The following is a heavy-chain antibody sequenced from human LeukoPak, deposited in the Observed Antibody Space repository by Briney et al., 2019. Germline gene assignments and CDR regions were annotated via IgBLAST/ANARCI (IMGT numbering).Heavy chain of an antibody. CDR3: ERLSFVYRSGWYLNEDAFDI. CDR2: IYYSGST. J-gene: IGHJ3*02. Sequence: PSETLSLTCTVSGGSISSSSYYSGWIRQPPRKGLEWIGSIYYSGSTYYNPSLKSRVTVSVDTSKNQFSLKLSCVTAADTAVYYCERLSFVYRSGWYLNEDAFDIWGQGTMVTVSS. V-gene: IGHV4-39*01. D-gene: IGHD6-19*01. CDR1: GGSISSSSYY.